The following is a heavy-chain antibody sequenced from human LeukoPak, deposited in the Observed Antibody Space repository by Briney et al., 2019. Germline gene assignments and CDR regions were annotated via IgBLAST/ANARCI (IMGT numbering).Heavy chain of an antibody. CDR1: GFTFSSYG. D-gene: IGHD3-10*01. Sequence: GSLRLSCAASGFTFSSYGMSWVRQPPGKGLEWIGSIYYSGSTYYNPSLKSRVTISVDTSKNQFSLKLSSVTAADTAVYYCAREFVGYGSGSYYRYNWFDPWGQGTLVTVSS. CDR2: IYYSGST. CDR3: AREFVGYGSGSYYRYNWFDP. J-gene: IGHJ5*02. V-gene: IGHV4-39*07.